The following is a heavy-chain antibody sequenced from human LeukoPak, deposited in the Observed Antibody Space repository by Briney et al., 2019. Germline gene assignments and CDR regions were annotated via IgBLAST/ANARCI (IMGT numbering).Heavy chain of an antibody. D-gene: IGHD3-16*01. Sequence: PSETLSLTCTVSGGSISSYSWSWIRQPPGKGLEWIGYIYHSGSTNYNPSLKSRVTISVDKSKNQFSLKLSSVTAADTAVYYCARGPLGELLPDYWGQGTLVTVSS. CDR2: IYHSGST. V-gene: IGHV4-59*12. J-gene: IGHJ4*02. CDR1: GGSISSYS. CDR3: ARGPLGELLPDY.